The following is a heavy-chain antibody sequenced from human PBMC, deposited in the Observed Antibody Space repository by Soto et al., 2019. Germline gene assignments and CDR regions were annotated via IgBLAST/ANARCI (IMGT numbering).Heavy chain of an antibody. CDR1: GYTFATNA. D-gene: IGHD6-19*01. CDR2: ISAYSKHT. Sequence: ASVKVSCKASGYTFATNASTGVRQAPGQGLEWVGWISAYSKHTNYAQKVQGRVTMTTDTSTNTAYMELGSLRSDDTAVYYCARDFPFHSGWKPEPHYYGREVW. CDR3: ARDFPFHSGWKPEPHYYGREV. J-gene: IGHJ6*01. V-gene: IGHV1-18*04.